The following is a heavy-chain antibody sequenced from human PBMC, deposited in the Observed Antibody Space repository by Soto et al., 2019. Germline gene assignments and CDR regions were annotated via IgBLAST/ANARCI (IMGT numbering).Heavy chain of an antibody. Sequence: GGSLRLSCAASGFTVSSNYMSWVRQAPGKGLEWVSVIYSGGSTYYADSVKGRFTISRDNSKNTLYLQMNSLRAEDTAVYYCARVPYYDILTGYPDYGMDVWGQGTTVTVSS. CDR2: IYSGGST. CDR1: GFTVSSNY. D-gene: IGHD3-9*01. J-gene: IGHJ6*02. V-gene: IGHV3-53*01. CDR3: ARVPYYDILTGYPDYGMDV.